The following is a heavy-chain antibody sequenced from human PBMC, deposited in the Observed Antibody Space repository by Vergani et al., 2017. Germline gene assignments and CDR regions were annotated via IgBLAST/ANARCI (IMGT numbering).Heavy chain of an antibody. CDR1: GYTFTGYY. Sequence: QVQLVQSGAEVKKPGASVKVSCKASGYTFTGYYMHWVRQATGQGLEWMGWMNPNSGTTGYAQKFQGRVTMTRNTSISTAYMELSSLRSEDTAVYYCASWSFDSSVWGQGTTVTVSS. CDR3: ASWSFDSSV. V-gene: IGHV1-8*02. D-gene: IGHD3-22*01. CDR2: MNPNSGTT. J-gene: IGHJ6*02.